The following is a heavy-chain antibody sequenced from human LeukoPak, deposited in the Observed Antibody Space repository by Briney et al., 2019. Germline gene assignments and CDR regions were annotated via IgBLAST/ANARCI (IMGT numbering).Heavy chain of an antibody. CDR3: ARGVRRRPDAFDI. Sequence: SGGSLRLSCAASGFTVSSNYTSWVRQAPGKGLEWVSVIYSGGSTYYADSVKGRFTISRDNSKNTLYLQMNSLRAEDTAVYYCARGVRRRPDAFDIWGQGTMVTVSS. D-gene: IGHD6-25*01. CDR1: GFTVSSNY. J-gene: IGHJ3*02. V-gene: IGHV3-66*01. CDR2: IYSGGST.